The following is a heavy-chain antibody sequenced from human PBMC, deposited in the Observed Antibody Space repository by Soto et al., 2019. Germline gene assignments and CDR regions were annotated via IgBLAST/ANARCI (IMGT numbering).Heavy chain of an antibody. CDR1: GFTFSSYA. D-gene: IGHD1-26*01. V-gene: IGHV3-23*01. Sequence: EVQLLESGGGLVQPGGSLRLSCAASGFTFSSYAMRWARQAPGKGLEWVSAISGSGDSTYYADSVKGRFTISRDNSKNTLYLQMNSLRAEDTAVYYCARRGSGSDYDYWGQGTLVTVSS. CDR2: ISGSGDST. CDR3: ARRGSGSDYDY. J-gene: IGHJ4*02.